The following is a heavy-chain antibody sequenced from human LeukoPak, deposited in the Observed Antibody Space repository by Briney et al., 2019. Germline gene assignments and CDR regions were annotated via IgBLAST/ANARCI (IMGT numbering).Heavy chain of an antibody. CDR3: ARRGDSDFRID. V-gene: IGHV5-51*01. D-gene: IGHD2-21*02. Sequence: GESLQISCKGPRHSFHSQWIGWVRQMPGKGLEWMGIIYPDDSDTRYSPSFQGQVTISADKSISTAYLQWNSLEASDSAIYYCARRGDSDFRIDWGQGTLVTVSS. CDR1: RHSFHSQW. CDR2: IYPDDSDT. J-gene: IGHJ4*02.